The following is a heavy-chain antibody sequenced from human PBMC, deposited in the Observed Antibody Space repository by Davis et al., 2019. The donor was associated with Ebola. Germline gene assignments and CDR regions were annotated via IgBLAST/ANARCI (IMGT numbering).Heavy chain of an antibody. V-gene: IGHV1-24*01. CDR3: ARGDCTNGVCSTYYYYYGMDV. D-gene: IGHD2-8*01. CDR1: GYTLTELS. CDR2: FDPEYGET. J-gene: IGHJ6*02. Sequence: AASVKVSCKVSGYTLTELSMHWVRQAPGKGLESLGGFDPEYGETIYAQKLQGRVTMTTDTSTSTAYMELRSLRSDDTAVYYCARGDCTNGVCSTYYYYYGMDVWGQGTTVTVSS.